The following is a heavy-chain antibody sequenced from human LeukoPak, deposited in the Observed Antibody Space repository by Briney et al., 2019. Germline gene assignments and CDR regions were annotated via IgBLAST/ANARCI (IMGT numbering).Heavy chain of an antibody. V-gene: IGHV3-23*01. CDR2: ICGSDGSR. D-gene: IGHD2-2*01. CDR3: AKGGSPSCYSSAGY. Sequence: GGSLTLSCAASGFTLSTYAMSWVRQAPGKGLEWVSAICGSDGSRYYADSVKGRFTISRDNSKNTLYLQMNSLRGEDTAVYYCAKGGSPSCYSSAGYCVQGTLVTVSS. J-gene: IGHJ4*02. CDR1: GFTLSTYA.